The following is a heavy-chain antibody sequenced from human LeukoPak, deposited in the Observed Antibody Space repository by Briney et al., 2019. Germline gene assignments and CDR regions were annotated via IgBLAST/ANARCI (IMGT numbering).Heavy chain of an antibody. Sequence: ASVKVSCKASGYTFTSYGISWVRQAPGQGLEWMGWISAYNGNTSYAQKLQGRVTMTTDTSTSTAYMELRSLRSDDTAVYYCARDPSFDILTGYYMGGDIDFSYWGQGTLVTVSS. J-gene: IGHJ4*02. CDR1: GYTFTSYG. V-gene: IGHV1-18*01. CDR3: ARDPSFDILTGYYMGGDIDFSY. CDR2: ISAYNGNT. D-gene: IGHD3-9*01.